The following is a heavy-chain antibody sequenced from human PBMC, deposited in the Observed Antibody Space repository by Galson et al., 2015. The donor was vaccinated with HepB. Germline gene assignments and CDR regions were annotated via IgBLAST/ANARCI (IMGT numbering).Heavy chain of an antibody. J-gene: IGHJ4*02. CDR2: IRYDGSNK. Sequence: SLRLSCAASEFTFSSYGMHWVRQAPGKGLEWVAFIRYDGSNKYYADSVKGRFTISRDNSKNTLYLQMNSLRAEDTAVYYCANLYGSGSTSVDYWGQGTLVTVSS. D-gene: IGHD3-10*01. CDR3: ANLYGSGSTSVDY. V-gene: IGHV3-30*02. CDR1: EFTFSSYG.